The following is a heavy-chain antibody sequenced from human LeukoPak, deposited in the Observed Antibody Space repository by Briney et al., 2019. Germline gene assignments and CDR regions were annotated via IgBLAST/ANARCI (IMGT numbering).Heavy chain of an antibody. Sequence: PGVTLRLSCAASVFTFSSYWMHWVRQAPGKGLVCVSRINSDWSSTSYADSVKGRFTISRDNAKNTLYLQMNSLRAEDTAVYYCAREAPRFDYGMDVWGQGTTVTVSS. CDR2: INSDWSST. J-gene: IGHJ6*02. CDR3: AREAPRFDYGMDV. CDR1: VFTFSSYW. V-gene: IGHV3-74*01. D-gene: IGHD3-3*01.